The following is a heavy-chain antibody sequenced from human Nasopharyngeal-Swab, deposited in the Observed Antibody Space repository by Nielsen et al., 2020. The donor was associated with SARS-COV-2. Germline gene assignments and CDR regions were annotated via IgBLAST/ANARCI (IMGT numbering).Heavy chain of an antibody. Sequence: GESLKISCAASRFTFSSWPMHWVRQAPGKGLEWVTVISFDGSDKQYADSVKGRFTISRDNSKNTLYLQMDSLRGEDTAVYYCARDAPAHYGAFYWGRGTLVTVSS. CDR2: ISFDGSDK. CDR1: RFTFSSWP. CDR3: ARDAPAHYGAFY. J-gene: IGHJ4*02. D-gene: IGHD4-17*01. V-gene: IGHV3-30*03.